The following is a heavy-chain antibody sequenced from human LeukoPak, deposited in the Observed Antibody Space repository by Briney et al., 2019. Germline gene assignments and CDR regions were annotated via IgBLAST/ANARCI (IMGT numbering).Heavy chain of an antibody. Sequence: GGSLRLSCAASGFTFSNLWMSWGRQAPGKGLKWVANIKQDGSEKYYVDSVKGRFTISRDNAQNSLYLQMNSLRAEDTAIYYCATSTAAAGTDWGQGTLVTVSS. CDR1: GFTFSNLW. CDR2: IKQDGSEK. D-gene: IGHD6-13*01. J-gene: IGHJ4*02. CDR3: ATSTAAAGTD. V-gene: IGHV3-7*03.